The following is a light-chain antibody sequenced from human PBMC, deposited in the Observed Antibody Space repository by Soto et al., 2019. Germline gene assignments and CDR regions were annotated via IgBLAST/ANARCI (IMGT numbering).Light chain of an antibody. CDR3: RPIVGSVRVWV. Sequence: QSVLTQPPSVSGAPGQRVTISCTGSSSNIGAGYDVHWYQQLPGTAPKLLIYGNSNRPSGVPDRFSGSKSGTSASLAITGIQVEEESDYYCRPIVGSVRVWVFGGGIKLTAL. J-gene: IGLJ3*02. CDR1: SSNIGAGYD. V-gene: IGLV1-40*01. CDR2: GNS.